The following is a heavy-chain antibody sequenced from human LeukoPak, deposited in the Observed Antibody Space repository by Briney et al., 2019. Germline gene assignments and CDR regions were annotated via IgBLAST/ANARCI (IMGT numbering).Heavy chain of an antibody. J-gene: IGHJ4*02. CDR1: GFTLGSYA. CDR3: AKDLFYYHY. Sequence: PGGSLRLSCAASGFTLGSYAMSWVRQAPGKGLEWVSGISESGGSTYYAESVKGRFTISRDMSKNTLYLQMNSLRAEDTAVYYCAKDLFYYHYWGQGTLVTVSS. CDR2: ISESGGST. V-gene: IGHV3-23*01.